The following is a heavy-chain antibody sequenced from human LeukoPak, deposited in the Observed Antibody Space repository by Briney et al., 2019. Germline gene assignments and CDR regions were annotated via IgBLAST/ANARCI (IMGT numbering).Heavy chain of an antibody. CDR3: ARRYRSGWYLDY. J-gene: IGHJ4*02. CDR1: GFTFSSDG. Sequence: GGSLRLSCAASGFTFSSDGMNWGRQGPGKGLELVWVISGCGSGRYYEDSVKGRFTIPRDNSKNPLYLQMNSLRAEDTAVYYCARRYRSGWYLDYWGQGTLVSVS. V-gene: IGHV3-23*01. D-gene: IGHD6-19*01. CDR2: ISGCGSGR.